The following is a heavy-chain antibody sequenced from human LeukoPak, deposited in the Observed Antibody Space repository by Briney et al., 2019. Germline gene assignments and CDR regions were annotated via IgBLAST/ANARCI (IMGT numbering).Heavy chain of an antibody. CDR2: ISSGGAT. CDR1: GFTFSSSD. D-gene: IGHD6-13*01. V-gene: IGHV3-13*01. J-gene: IGHJ4*02. CDR3: ASQGIAAAGKNY. Sequence: GGSLRLSCAASGFTFSSSDMHWVRQATGKGLEWVSGISSGGATFYAGSVRGRFTISRDNAKNSLYLQMNSLRAEDTAVYYCASQGIAAAGKNYWGQGTLVTVSS.